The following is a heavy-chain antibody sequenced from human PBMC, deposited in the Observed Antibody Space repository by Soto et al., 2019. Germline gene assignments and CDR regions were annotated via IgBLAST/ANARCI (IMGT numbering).Heavy chain of an antibody. D-gene: IGHD3-3*01. CDR1: GGSISGDYY. J-gene: IGHJ4*02. V-gene: IGHV4-30-4*01. CDR3: ARSYDFWSGHYGLGY. CDR2: IYYVGTT. Sequence: QVQLQESGPGLVKPSQTLSLTCTVSGGSISGDYYWSWIRQPPGKGLEWIGYIYYVGTTYYNPSLRSRVTMSVDTSKNQFSLRLSSVTAADTAVYFCARSYDFWSGHYGLGYWGQGILVTVSS.